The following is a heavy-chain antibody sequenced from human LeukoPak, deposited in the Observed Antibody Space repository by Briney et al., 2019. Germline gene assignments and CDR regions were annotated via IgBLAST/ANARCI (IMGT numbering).Heavy chain of an antibody. CDR2: VYYSGST. Sequence: PSETLSLTCTVSGASISSYYWSWIRQPPGKGLEWIGYVYYSGSTNNNPSLKSRVTISVDTSKNQSSLKLNSVTAADTAVYYCAKSNGYGLVDIWGQGTMVTVSS. D-gene: IGHD3-10*01. CDR3: AKSNGYGLVDI. CDR1: GASISSYY. V-gene: IGHV4-59*01. J-gene: IGHJ3*02.